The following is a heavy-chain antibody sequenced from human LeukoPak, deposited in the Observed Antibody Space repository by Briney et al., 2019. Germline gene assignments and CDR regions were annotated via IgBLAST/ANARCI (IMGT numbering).Heavy chain of an antibody. CDR2: ISGSGGST. J-gene: IGHJ3*02. Sequence: GGSLRLSCAASGFTFSSYAMSWVRQAPGKGLEWVSAISGSGGSTYYADSVKGRFTISRDNSKNALYLQMNSLRAEDTAVYYCAKARSRWDAFDIWGQGTMVTVSS. CDR3: AKARSRWDAFDI. V-gene: IGHV3-23*01. CDR1: GFTFSSYA. D-gene: IGHD3-16*02.